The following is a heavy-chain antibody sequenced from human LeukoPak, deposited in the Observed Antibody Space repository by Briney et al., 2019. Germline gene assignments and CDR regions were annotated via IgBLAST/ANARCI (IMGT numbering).Heavy chain of an antibody. Sequence: SETLSLTCTVSGGSISSSSYYWGWIRQPPGKGLEWIGSIYYSGSTNYNPSLKSRVTISVDTSKNQFSLKLSAVTAADTAVYYCARRGRWELRAFDIWGQATMVTVSS. D-gene: IGHD1-26*01. V-gene: IGHV4-39*07. CDR2: IYYSGST. CDR3: ARRGRWELRAFDI. J-gene: IGHJ3*02. CDR1: GGSISSSSYY.